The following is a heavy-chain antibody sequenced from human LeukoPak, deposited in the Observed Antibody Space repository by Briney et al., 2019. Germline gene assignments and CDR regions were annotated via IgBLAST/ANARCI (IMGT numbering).Heavy chain of an antibody. D-gene: IGHD2-15*01. J-gene: IGHJ4*02. CDR1: GITFSDYY. V-gene: IGHV3-11*01. CDR3: AKRRVVADFDY. CDR2: VSSSATTASTK. Sequence: PGGSLRLSCAASGITFSDYYMSWIRQAPGKGLEWVSYVSSSATTASTKYYADSVKGRFTISRDNAKNSLYLQMNSLRAEDTAVYYCAKRRVVADFDYWGQGTLVTVSS.